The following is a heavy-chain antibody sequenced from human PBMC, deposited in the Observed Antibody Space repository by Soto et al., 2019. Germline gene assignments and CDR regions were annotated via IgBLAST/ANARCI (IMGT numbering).Heavy chain of an antibody. D-gene: IGHD2-2*01. CDR2: IYYSGST. J-gene: IGHJ6*02. CDR1: GGSISSYY. CDR3: AREGCSSISCYPPYYYYGMDV. Sequence: QVQLQESGPGLVKPSETLSLTCTVSGGSISSYYWSWMRQPPGKGLEWIGNIYYSGSTNYNPSLKSRVTISVDTSKYQFSLKLSSVTAADTAVYYCAREGCSSISCYPPYYYYGMDVWGQGTTVTVSS. V-gene: IGHV4-59*01.